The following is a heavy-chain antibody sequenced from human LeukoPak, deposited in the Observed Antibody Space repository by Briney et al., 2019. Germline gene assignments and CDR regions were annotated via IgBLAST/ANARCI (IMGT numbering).Heavy chain of an antibody. CDR3: AKVEGIAAAGIQGFDY. D-gene: IGHD6-13*01. CDR1: GFTVSSNY. J-gene: IGHJ4*02. V-gene: IGHV3-53*01. Sequence: PGGSLRLSCAASGFTVSSNYMSWVRQAPGKGLEWVSVIYSGGSTYYADSVKGRFTISRDNSKNTLYLQMNSLRAEDTAVYYCAKVEGIAAAGIQGFDYWGQGTLVTVSS. CDR2: IYSGGST.